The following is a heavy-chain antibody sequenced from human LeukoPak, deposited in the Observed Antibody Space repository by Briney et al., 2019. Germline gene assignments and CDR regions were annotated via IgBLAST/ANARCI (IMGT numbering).Heavy chain of an antibody. D-gene: IGHD4-17*01. V-gene: IGHV3-33*01. CDR1: GFTFSSYG. CDR3: ARDKRDGVQSYFDY. Sequence: PGRSLRLSCAASGFTFSSYGMHWVRQAPGKGLEWVAVIWYDGSNKYYADSVKGRFTISRDNSKNTLYLQMNSLRAEDTAVYYCARDKRDGVQSYFDYWGQGTLVTVSS. J-gene: IGHJ4*02. CDR2: IWYDGSNK.